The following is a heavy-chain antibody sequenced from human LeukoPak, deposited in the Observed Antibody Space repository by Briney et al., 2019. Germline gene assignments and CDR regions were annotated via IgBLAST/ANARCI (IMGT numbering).Heavy chain of an antibody. CDR1: GGSISSYY. D-gene: IGHD1/OR15-1a*01. V-gene: IGHV4-59*01. Sequence: PSETLSLTCTVSGGSISSYYWSWIRQPPGKGLEWIGYIYYSGSTNYNPSLKSRVTISVDTSKNQFSPKLSSVTAADTAVYYCARSTLTTVGNYYYYYYMDVWGKGTTVTVSS. J-gene: IGHJ6*03. CDR3: ARSTLTTVGNYYYYYYMDV. CDR2: IYYSGST.